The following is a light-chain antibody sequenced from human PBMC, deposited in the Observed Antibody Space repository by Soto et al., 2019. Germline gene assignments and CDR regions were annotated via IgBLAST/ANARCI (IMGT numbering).Light chain of an antibody. CDR3: QQRSNWIT. CDR2: DAS. V-gene: IGKV3-11*01. CDR1: QSVSSY. J-gene: IGKJ5*01. Sequence: EIVLTQSAATLSLSPGERATLSCRASQSVSSYLAWYQQKPGQAPRLLIYDASNRATGIPARFIGSGSGTDFTLTITSLQPEDFAVYYCQQRSNWITFGQGTRLEIK.